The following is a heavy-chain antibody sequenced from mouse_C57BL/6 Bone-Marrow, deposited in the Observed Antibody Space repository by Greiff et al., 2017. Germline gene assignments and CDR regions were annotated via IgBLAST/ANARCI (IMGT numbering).Heavy chain of an antibody. J-gene: IGHJ2*01. CDR2: IDPSDSYT. D-gene: IGHD1-1*01. CDR1: GYTFTSYW. V-gene: IGHV1-69*01. CDR3: AREGTVVSYYFDY. Sequence: QVQLQQPGAELVMPGASVKLSCKASGYTFTSYWMHWVKQRPGQGLEWIGEIDPSDSYTNYNKKFKGKSTLTVDKSSSTAYMQLSSLTSADSAVYYCAREGTVVSYYFDYWGQGTTLTVSS.